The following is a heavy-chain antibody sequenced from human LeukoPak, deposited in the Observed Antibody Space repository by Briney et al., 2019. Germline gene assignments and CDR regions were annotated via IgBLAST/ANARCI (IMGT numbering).Heavy chain of an antibody. V-gene: IGHV3-23*01. CDR3: ANAPGYDILTGRPGGMDV. CDR1: GFTFSSYA. D-gene: IGHD3-9*01. J-gene: IGHJ6*02. Sequence: GGSLRLSCAASGFTFSSYAMSWVRQAPGKGLEWVSAISGSGGSTYYADSVKGRFTISRDNSKNTLYLQMNSLRVEDTAVYYCANAPGYDILTGRPGGMDVWGQGTTVTVSS. CDR2: ISGSGGST.